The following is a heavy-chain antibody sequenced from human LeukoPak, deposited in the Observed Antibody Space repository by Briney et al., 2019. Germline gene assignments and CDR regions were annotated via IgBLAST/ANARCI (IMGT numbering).Heavy chain of an antibody. V-gene: IGHV3-11*04. CDR2: ISSSGSTI. Sequence: GGSLRLSCAASGFTFSDYYMSWIRQAPGKGLEWVSYISSSGSTIYYADSVKGRFTISRDNSKNTLYLQMNSLRAEDTAVYYCAKVTIRLRLGELSSPGNWFDPWGQGTLVTVSS. CDR3: AKVTIRLRLGELSSPGNWFDP. D-gene: IGHD3-16*02. CDR1: GFTFSDYY. J-gene: IGHJ5*02.